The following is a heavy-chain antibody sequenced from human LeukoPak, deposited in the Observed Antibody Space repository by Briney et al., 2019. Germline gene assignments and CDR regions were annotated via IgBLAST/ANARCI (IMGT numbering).Heavy chain of an antibody. CDR1: GYTLTELS. V-gene: IGHV1-2*04. CDR2: INPNSGGT. D-gene: IGHD6-13*01. J-gene: IGHJ3*02. CDR3: ARWGYSSSLTAFDI. Sequence: GASVKVSCNISGYTLTELSIHWVRQAPGKGLEWMGWINPNSGGTNYAQKFQGWVTMTRDTSISTAYMELSRLRSDDTAVYYCARWGYSSSLTAFDIWGQGTMVTVSS.